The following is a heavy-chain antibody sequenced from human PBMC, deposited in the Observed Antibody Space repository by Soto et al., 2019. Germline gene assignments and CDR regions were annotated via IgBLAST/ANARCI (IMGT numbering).Heavy chain of an antibody. CDR1: GFTFSSYW. CDR3: ARCDFWSGSRNYYYYGMDV. V-gene: IGHV3-74*01. Sequence: GGSLRLSCAASGFTFSSYWMHWVRQAPGKGLVWVSRINSDGSSTSYADSVKGRFTISRDNAKNTLYLQMNSLRAEDTAVYYCARCDFWSGSRNYYYYGMDVWGQGTTVTDSS. J-gene: IGHJ6*02. D-gene: IGHD3-3*01. CDR2: INSDGSST.